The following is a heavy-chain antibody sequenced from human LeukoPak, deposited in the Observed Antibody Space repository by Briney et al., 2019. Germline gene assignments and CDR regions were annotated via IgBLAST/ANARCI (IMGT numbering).Heavy chain of an antibody. V-gene: IGHV3-48*01. D-gene: IGHD3-22*01. CDR3: ALYYYDSSGYSHSDY. J-gene: IGHJ4*02. CDR1: GFIFSSYN. Sequence: PGGSLRLSCAASGFIFSSYNLNWVRQAPGKGLEWVSYISSSSSTIYYADSVKGRFTISRDNAKNSLYLQMNSLRAEDTAVYYCALYYYDSSGYSHSDYWGQGTLVTVSS. CDR2: ISSSSSTI.